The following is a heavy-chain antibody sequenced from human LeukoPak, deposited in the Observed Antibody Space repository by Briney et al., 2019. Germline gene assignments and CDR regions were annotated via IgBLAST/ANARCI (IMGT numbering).Heavy chain of an antibody. J-gene: IGHJ6*03. Sequence: GGSLRLSCAASGFTFSDYYMSWIRQAPGKGLEWVSYISSSGSTIYYADSVKGRFTISRDNARNSLFLHMNSLRVEDTAVYYCARVSSNTGYDYYYYYFFYMDVWGKGTTVTVSS. CDR3: ARVSSNTGYDYYYYYFFYMDV. V-gene: IGHV3-11*04. CDR2: ISSSGSTI. D-gene: IGHD5-12*01. CDR1: GFTFSDYY.